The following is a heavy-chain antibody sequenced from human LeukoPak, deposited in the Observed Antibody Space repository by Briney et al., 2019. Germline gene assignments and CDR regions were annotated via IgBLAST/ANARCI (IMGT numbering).Heavy chain of an antibody. Sequence: PSETLSLTCTVSGGSISSGSYYWSWIRQPAGKGLEWIGRIYTSGSTNYNPSLKSRVTISVDTSKNQFSLKLSSVTAADTAVYYCAREKMTTVTWSASLDYWGQGTLVTVSS. D-gene: IGHD4-17*01. V-gene: IGHV4-61*02. CDR3: AREKMTTVTWSASLDY. J-gene: IGHJ4*02. CDR1: GGSISSGSYY. CDR2: IYTSGST.